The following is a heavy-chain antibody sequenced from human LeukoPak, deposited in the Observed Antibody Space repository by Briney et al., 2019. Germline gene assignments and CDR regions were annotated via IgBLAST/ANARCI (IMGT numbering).Heavy chain of an antibody. J-gene: IGHJ4*02. CDR2: ISGGGGTT. Sequence: GGSLRLSCAASGFTFSSYAMSWVRQAPGKGLEWVSAISGGGGTTYYADSVKGRFTISRDNSKNTLYLQMNSLGAGDTALYYCAKSIMTGSGSFYDYWGQGTLVSVSS. V-gene: IGHV3-23*01. CDR1: GFTFSSYA. CDR3: AKSIMTGSGSFYDY. D-gene: IGHD3-10*01.